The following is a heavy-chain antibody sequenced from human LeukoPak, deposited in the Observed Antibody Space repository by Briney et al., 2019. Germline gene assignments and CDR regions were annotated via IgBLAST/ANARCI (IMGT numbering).Heavy chain of an antibody. D-gene: IGHD2-15*01. CDR3: GRVGCTGGNCKPYAYYATDV. V-gene: IGHV3-30*02. CDR2: IRNDGSDK. Sequence: GGSLRLSCAASGFTFNTYAMHWDRQAPGKWLEWVAIIRNDGSDKYYADSVRGRFAISRDDSKNTLYLQMNSLRAEDTAVYYCGRVGCTGGNCKPYAYYATDVWGQGTTVTVSS. J-gene: IGHJ6*02. CDR1: GFTFNTYA.